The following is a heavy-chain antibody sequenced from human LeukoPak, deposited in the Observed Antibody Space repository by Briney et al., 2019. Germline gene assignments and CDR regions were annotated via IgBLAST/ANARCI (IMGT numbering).Heavy chain of an antibody. CDR3: AKDQSGEFHTYYYGMDV. Sequence: GGSLRLSCAASGFTFDDYTMHWVRQAPGRGLEWVSLFSWDGGSTYYADSVKGRFTISRDNSKNSLYLQMNSLRTEDTALYYCAKDQSGEFHTYYYGMDVWGQGTTVTVSS. V-gene: IGHV3-43*01. J-gene: IGHJ6*02. D-gene: IGHD3-10*01. CDR2: FSWDGGST. CDR1: GFTFDDYT.